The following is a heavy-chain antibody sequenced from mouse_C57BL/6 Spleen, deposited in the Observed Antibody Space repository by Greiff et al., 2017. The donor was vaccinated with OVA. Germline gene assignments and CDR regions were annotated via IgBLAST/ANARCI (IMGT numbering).Heavy chain of an antibody. J-gene: IGHJ4*01. CDR2: ISNGGGST. CDR3: ARSDGGAMDY. V-gene: IGHV5-12*01. Sequence: EVKLMESGGGLVQPGGSLKLSCAASGFTFSDYYMYWVRQTPEKRLEWVAYISNGGGSTYYPDTVKGRFTISRDNAKNTLYLQMSRLKSEDTAMYYCARSDGGAMDYWGQGTSVTVSS. CDR1: GFTFSDYY. D-gene: IGHD2-3*01.